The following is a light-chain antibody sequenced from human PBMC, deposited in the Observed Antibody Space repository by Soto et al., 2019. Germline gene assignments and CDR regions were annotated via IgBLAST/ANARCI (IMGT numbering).Light chain of an antibody. J-gene: IGKJ2*01. Sequence: EIVMTQSPATLSVSPGERATLSCRASQSVSSKLVWYQQKPGQAPRLLIYGASTRATGIPARFSGSGSGTEFTLTLSSLQAEDFAFYYCQQYNNWPPYTFGQGTKLEIK. CDR3: QQYNNWPPYT. CDR1: QSVSSK. CDR2: GAS. V-gene: IGKV3-15*01.